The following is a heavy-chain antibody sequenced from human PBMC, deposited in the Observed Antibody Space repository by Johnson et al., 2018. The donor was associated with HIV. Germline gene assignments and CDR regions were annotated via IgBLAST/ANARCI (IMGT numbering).Heavy chain of an antibody. CDR1: GFNFGDHS. V-gene: IGHV3-49*04. J-gene: IGHJ3*01. Sequence: VHLVESGGGLEQPGRSLRLSCTASGFNFGDHSMAWVRQAPGKGLEWVGFIASKIYGGTIEYAASVKGRFTISRDDSRSIAYLQMNSLRTEDTGVYYCTRDTWGLRPDEGFDVWGQGTLVTVSS. D-gene: IGHD2-21*01. CDR3: TRDTWGLRPDEGFDV. CDR2: IASKIYGGTI.